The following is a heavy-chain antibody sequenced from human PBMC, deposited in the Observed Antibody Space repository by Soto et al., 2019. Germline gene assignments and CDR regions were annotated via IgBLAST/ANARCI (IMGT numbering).Heavy chain of an antibody. Sequence: QVQLQESGPGLVKPSETLSLTCTVSGGSISSYYWSWIRQPPGKGLEWIGYIYYSGSTNYNPSLKSRVTRSVDTSKNQFSLKLSSVTAADTAVYYCARGADYYDSSGYYSYYFDYWGQGTLVTVSS. CDR1: GGSISSYY. CDR3: ARGADYYDSSGYYSYYFDY. D-gene: IGHD3-22*01. V-gene: IGHV4-59*01. J-gene: IGHJ4*02. CDR2: IYYSGST.